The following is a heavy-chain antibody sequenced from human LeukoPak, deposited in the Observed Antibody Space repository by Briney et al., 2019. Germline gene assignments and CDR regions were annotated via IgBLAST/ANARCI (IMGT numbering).Heavy chain of an antibody. D-gene: IGHD5-18*01. V-gene: IGHV1-69*13. CDR1: GGIFSKWS. CDR2: IIPEFDEA. Sequence: SVKVSCKASGGIFSKWSISWVRQAPGQGLEWVGTIIPEFDEAHYAQKLQGRVTISADDSATAAYMELRSLTSVDTAIYYCASGGVTVYSYGPDFWGQGTLVAVSS. J-gene: IGHJ4*02. CDR3: ASGGVTVYSYGPDF.